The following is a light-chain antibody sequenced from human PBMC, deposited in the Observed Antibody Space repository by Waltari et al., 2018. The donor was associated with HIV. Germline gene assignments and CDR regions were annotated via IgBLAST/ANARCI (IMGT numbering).Light chain of an antibody. Sequence: DVVVTQSPDSLAVSLGERATLNCRSSQSILYSSNNQNYLAWYQQKPGQRPKLLIYWAPARQSGVPDRFSGNGSGTDFTLTISSLQAEDVAVYYCQQYYHVPYTFGRGDQTGDQT. J-gene: IGKJ2*01. CDR3: QQYYHVPYT. CDR2: WAP. V-gene: IGKV4-1*01. CDR1: QSILYSSNNQNY.